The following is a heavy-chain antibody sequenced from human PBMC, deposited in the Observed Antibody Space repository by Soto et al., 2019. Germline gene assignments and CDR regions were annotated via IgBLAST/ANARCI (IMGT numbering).Heavy chain of an antibody. D-gene: IGHD1-26*01. Sequence: GSLRLSCAASGFIFSSYTMHGVRQAPGKGLEWVGVITYDGSNQYYADSVKGRFTISRDNSRNMLFLQMNSLRPDDTAVYYCARAPSGSYPEFDYWGQGTLVTVSS. V-gene: IGHV3-30-3*01. CDR1: GFIFSSYT. CDR3: ARAPSGSYPEFDY. J-gene: IGHJ4*02. CDR2: ITYDGSNQ.